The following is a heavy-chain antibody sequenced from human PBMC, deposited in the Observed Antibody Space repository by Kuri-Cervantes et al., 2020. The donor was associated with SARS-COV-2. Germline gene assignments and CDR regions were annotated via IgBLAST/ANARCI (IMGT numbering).Heavy chain of an antibody. CDR1: GFIFSDYY. CDR3: ARGSLSPSRGTVGATVDFDY. D-gene: IGHD1-26*01. J-gene: IGHJ4*02. Sequence: GGSLRLSCTASGFIFSDYYMTWIRQAPGKGLEWVSNIGPSGTTKYYADSVKGRFTISRDNAKNSLYLQMSSLRAEDTAVYYCARGSLSPSRGTVGATVDFDYWGQGTLVTVSS. CDR2: IGPSGTTK. V-gene: IGHV3-11*04.